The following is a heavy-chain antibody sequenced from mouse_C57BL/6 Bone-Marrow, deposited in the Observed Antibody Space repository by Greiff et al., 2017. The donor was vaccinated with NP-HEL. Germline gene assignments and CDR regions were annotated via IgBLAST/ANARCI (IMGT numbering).Heavy chain of an antibody. D-gene: IGHD1-1*01. CDR2: IDPANGNT. J-gene: IGHJ2*01. V-gene: IGHV14-3*01. Sequence: EVQLQESVAELVRPGASVKLSCTASGFNIKNTYMHWVKQRPEQGLEWIGRIDPANGNTKYAPKFQGKATITADTSSNTAYLQLSSLTSEDTAIYYCASLFYYGSSWSFDYWGQGTTLTVSS. CDR3: ASLFYYGSSWSFDY. CDR1: GFNIKNTY.